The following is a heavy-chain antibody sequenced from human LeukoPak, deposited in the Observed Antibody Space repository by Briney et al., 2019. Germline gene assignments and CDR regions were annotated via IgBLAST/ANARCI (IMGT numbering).Heavy chain of an antibody. D-gene: IGHD6-19*01. J-gene: IGHJ4*02. V-gene: IGHV3-21*01. Sequence: PGGSLRLSCAASGFTFSSYEMNWVRQAPGKGLEWVSSISSSSSYIYYADSVKGRFTISRDNAKNSLYLQMNSLRAEDTAVYYCARVRPGSGWYSFDYWGQGTLVTVSS. CDR3: ARVRPGSGWYSFDY. CDR2: ISSSSSYI. CDR1: GFTFSSYE.